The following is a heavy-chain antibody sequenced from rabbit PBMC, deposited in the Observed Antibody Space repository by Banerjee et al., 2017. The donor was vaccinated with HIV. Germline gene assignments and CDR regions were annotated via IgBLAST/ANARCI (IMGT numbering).Heavy chain of an antibody. Sequence: QEQLVESGGGLVQPGGSLKLSCKASGFDFSSYGVSWVRQAPGKGLEWIGYIDPVFGSTYYASWVNGRFTISSHNAQNTLYLQLNSLTAADTATYFCVREGYASSSGYYSLWGPGTLVTVS. D-gene: IGHD1-1*01. CDR3: VREGYASSSGYYSL. V-gene: IGHV1S47*01. J-gene: IGHJ4*01. CDR1: GFDFSSYG. CDR2: IDPVFGST.